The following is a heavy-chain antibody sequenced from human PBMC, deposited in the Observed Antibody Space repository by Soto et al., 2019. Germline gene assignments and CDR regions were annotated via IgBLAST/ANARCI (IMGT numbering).Heavy chain of an antibody. CDR2: ISAYNGNT. CDR1: GYTFTSYG. CDR3: ARCGGFGELLYASYYYYYGMDV. J-gene: IGHJ6*02. Sequence: ASVKVSCKASGYTFTSYGISWVRQAPGQGLEWMGWISAYNGNTNYAQKLQGRVTMTTDTSTSTAYMELRSLRSDDTAVYYCARCGGFGELLYASYYYYYGMDVWGQGTTVTVSS. D-gene: IGHD3-10*01. V-gene: IGHV1-18*01.